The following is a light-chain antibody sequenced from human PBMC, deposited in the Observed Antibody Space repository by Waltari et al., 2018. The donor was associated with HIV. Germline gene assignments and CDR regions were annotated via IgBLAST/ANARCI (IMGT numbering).Light chain of an antibody. Sequence: QFVLTQPPSVSAAPGQKVNISCSGSSSNIGNDFVSWYQVLPGAAPKLLIYDDIKRPSSSPERFAGSKSGTSATLAITGLQTGDEADYYCGTWDKTLSVGVFGGGTKLTVL. CDR1: SSNIGNDF. CDR3: GTWDKTLSVGV. J-gene: IGLJ3*02. V-gene: IGLV1-51*01. CDR2: DDI.